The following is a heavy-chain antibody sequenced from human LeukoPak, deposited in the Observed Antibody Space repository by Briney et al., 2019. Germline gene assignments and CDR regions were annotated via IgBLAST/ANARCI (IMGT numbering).Heavy chain of an antibody. CDR3: AKGVSITIFGVVPLGRFDP. Sequence: SVKVSCKASGGTFSSYAISWVRQAPGQGLEWMGRIIPILGIANYAQKFQGRVTVTADKSTSTAYMELSSLRSEDTAVYYCAKGVSITIFGVVPLGRFDPWGQGTLVTVSS. CDR2: IIPILGIA. V-gene: IGHV1-69*04. J-gene: IGHJ5*02. D-gene: IGHD3-3*01. CDR1: GGTFSSYA.